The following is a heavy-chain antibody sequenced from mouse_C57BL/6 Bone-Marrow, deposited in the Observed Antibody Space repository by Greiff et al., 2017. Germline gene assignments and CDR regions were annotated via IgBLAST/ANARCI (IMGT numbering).Heavy chain of an antibody. CDR3: TLYGSSSFAY. Sequence: VQLQQSGAELVRPGASVKLSCTASGFNIKDDYMHWVKQRPEQGLEWIGWIDPENGDTEYASKFQGKATITADTSSNTAYLQLSSLTSEDTAVYYCTLYGSSSFAYWGQGTLVTVSA. V-gene: IGHV14-4*01. CDR1: GFNIKDDY. J-gene: IGHJ3*01. CDR2: IDPENGDT. D-gene: IGHD1-1*01.